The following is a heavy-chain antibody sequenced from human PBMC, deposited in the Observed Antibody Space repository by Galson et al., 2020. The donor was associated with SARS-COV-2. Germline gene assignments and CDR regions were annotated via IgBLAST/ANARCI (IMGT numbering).Heavy chain of an antibody. V-gene: IGHV1-18*01. J-gene: IGHJ4*02. CDR1: GYTFTSYG. D-gene: IGHD6-19*01. CDR3: ARESGIAVAGPLDY. CDR2: ISAYNGHT. Sequence: GESLKISCKASGYTFTSYGISWVRQAPGQGLEWMGWISAYNGHTNYAQKLQGRVTMTTDTSTSTAYMELRSLRSDDTAVYYCARESGIAVAGPLDYWGQGTLVTVSS.